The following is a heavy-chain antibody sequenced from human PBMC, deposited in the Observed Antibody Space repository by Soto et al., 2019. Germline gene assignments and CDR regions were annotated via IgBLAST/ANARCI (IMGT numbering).Heavy chain of an antibody. CDR2: ISYSGST. CDR3: AREGTYKNYYYYGMDV. J-gene: IGHJ6*02. V-gene: IGHV4-59*01. CDR1: GGSISSYY. Sequence: VQLQESGPGLVKPSETLSLTCTVSGGSISSYYWNWIRQPPGKGLEWIGYISYSGSTNYNPSLKSRVTISVDTSKNQFSLKLSSVTAADTAVYYCAREGTYKNYYYYGMDVWGQGTTVTVSS. D-gene: IGHD1-1*01.